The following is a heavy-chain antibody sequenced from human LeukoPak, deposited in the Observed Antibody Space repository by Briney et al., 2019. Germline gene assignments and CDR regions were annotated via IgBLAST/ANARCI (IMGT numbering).Heavy chain of an antibody. CDR1: GGSISSGGYY. D-gene: IGHD6-13*01. J-gene: IGHJ4*02. V-gene: IGHV4-30-2*01. CDR2: IYHSGST. CDR3: ARVDRLGIAAAATFGY. Sequence: PSETLSLTCTVSGGSISSGGYYWSWIRQPPGKGLEWIGYIYHSGSTYYNPSLKSRVTISVDRSKNQFSLKLGSVTAADTAVYYCARVDRLGIAAAATFGYWGQGTLVTVSS.